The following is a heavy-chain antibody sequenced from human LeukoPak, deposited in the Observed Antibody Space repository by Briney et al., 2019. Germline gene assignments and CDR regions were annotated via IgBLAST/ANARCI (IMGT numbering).Heavy chain of an antibody. CDR1: GFTFSSYA. J-gene: IGHJ6*04. V-gene: IGHV3-30*04. D-gene: IGHD1-14*01. CDR2: ISYDGSNK. CDR3: AVPSYRTGGYYYYYGMDV. Sequence: PGRSLRLSCAASGFTFSSYAMHWVRQAPGKGLEWVAVISYDGSNKYYADSVKGRFTISRDNSKNTLYLQMNSLRAEDTAVYYCAVPSYRTGGYYYYYGMDVWGKGTTVTVSS.